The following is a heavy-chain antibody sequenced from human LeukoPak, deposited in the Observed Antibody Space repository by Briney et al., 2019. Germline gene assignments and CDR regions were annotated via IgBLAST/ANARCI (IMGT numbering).Heavy chain of an antibody. CDR1: GFTFDDYA. V-gene: IGHV3-9*01. CDR2: ISWNSGSI. Sequence: GGSLRLSCAASGFTFDDYAMHWVRQAPGKGLEWVSGISWNSGSIGYADSVKGRFTISRDNAKNSLYLQMNSLRAEDTALYYCAKGSGSYYFPFDYWGQGTLVTVSS. J-gene: IGHJ4*02. CDR3: AKGSGSYYFPFDY. D-gene: IGHD1-26*01.